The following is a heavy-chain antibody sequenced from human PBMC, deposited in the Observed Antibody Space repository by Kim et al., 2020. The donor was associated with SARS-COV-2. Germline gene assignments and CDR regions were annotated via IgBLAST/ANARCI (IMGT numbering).Heavy chain of an antibody. Sequence: GGSLRLSCEASGFSFSRYAMNWVRQAPGKGLEWISAITRGDGRTFYADSVQGRFTISRDDSKNTLYLQMNSLRAEDTAVYYCATHLRNYVEDYWGQGTLVTVSS. CDR1: GFSFSRYA. V-gene: IGHV3-23*01. J-gene: IGHJ4*02. CDR2: ITRGDGRT. D-gene: IGHD1-7*01. CDR3: ATHLRNYVEDY.